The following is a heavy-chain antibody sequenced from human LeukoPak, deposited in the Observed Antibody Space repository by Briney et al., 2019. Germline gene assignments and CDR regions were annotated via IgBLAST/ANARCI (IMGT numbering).Heavy chain of an antibody. V-gene: IGHV3-23*01. CDR3: AKGGYSSGWPPSSYFDY. D-gene: IGHD6-19*01. Sequence: GGSLRLSCAASGFTFGDYALHWVRQAPGKGLEWVSAISGSGGSTYDAGSVKGRFTISRDNSKNTLYLQMNSLRAEDTAVYYCAKGGYSSGWPPSSYFDYWGQGTLVTVSS. J-gene: IGHJ4*02. CDR2: ISGSGGST. CDR1: GFTFGDYA.